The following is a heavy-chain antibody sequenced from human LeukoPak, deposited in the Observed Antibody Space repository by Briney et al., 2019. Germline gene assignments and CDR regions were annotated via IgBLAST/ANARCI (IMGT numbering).Heavy chain of an antibody. CDR1: GGSISSSSYY. D-gene: IGHD3-10*01. J-gene: IGHJ3*02. CDR3: ARGGNYYSSDI. CDR2: IYYSGST. V-gene: IGHV4-39*07. Sequence: SETLSLTCTVSGGSISSSSYYWGWIRQPPGKGLEWIGSIYYSGSTNYNPSLKSRVTISVDTSRGQFSLKLSSVTAADTAVYYCARGGNYYSSDIWGQGTMVTGSS.